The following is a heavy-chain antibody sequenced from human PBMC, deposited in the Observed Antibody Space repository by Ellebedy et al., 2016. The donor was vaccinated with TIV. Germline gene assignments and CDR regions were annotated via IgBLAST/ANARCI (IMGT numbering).Heavy chain of an antibody. CDR2: INPNSGGT. CDR1: GYTFTGYY. D-gene: IGHD2-2*01. V-gene: IGHV1-2*02. J-gene: IGHJ4*02. CDR3: ARASYCSSTSCPYYFDY. Sequence: AASVKVSCKASGYTFTGYYMHWVRQAPGQGLEWMGWINPNSGGTNYAQKFQGRVTMTRDTSISTAYMELSRLRSDDTAVYYCARASYCSSTSCPYYFDYWGQGTLVTVSS.